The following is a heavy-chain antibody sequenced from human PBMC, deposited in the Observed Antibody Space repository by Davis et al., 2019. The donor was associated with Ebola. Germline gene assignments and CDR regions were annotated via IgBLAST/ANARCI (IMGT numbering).Heavy chain of an antibody. CDR2: INHSGST. J-gene: IGHJ4*02. Sequence: ESLKISCAASGFILCDYYMSWVRQAPGKGLEWIGEINHSGSTNHNPSLKSRVTISVDTSKNQFSLKLSSVTAADTAVYYCARALSGYDYWGQGTLVTVSS. CDR1: GFILCDYY. V-gene: IGHV4-34*01. CDR3: ARALSGYDY. D-gene: IGHD5-12*01.